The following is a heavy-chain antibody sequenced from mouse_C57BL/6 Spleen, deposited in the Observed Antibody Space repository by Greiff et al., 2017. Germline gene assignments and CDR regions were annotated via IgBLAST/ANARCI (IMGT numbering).Heavy chain of an antibody. V-gene: IGHV2-2*01. CDR3: ARDHVDSSGYVPLYYYAMDY. D-gene: IGHD3-2*02. CDR2: IWSGGST. CDR1: GFSLTSYG. Sequence: QVQLQQSGPGLVQPSQSLSITCTVSGFSLTSYGVHWVRQSPGKGLEWLGVIWSGGSTDYNAAFISRLSISKDNSKGQVFFKMNSLQADDTAIYYCARDHVDSSGYVPLYYYAMDYWGQGTSVTVSS. J-gene: IGHJ4*01.